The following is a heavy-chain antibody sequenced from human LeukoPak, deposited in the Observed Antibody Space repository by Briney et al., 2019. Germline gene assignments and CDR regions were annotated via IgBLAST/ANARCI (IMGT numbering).Heavy chain of an antibody. D-gene: IGHD6-13*01. Sequence: ASVKVSCKASGYTFTSYDINWVRQATGQGLEWMGWMNPNSGNTGYAQKFQGRVTITRNTSITTAYMELSSLRSDDTAVYYCTRGLYSSSWYKGEYYFDYWGQGTLVTVSS. V-gene: IGHV1-8*03. CDR2: MNPNSGNT. CDR3: TRGLYSSSWYKGEYYFDY. CDR1: GYTFTSYD. J-gene: IGHJ4*02.